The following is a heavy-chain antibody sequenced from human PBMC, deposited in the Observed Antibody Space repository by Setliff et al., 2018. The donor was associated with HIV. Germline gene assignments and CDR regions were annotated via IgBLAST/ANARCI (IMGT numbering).Heavy chain of an antibody. J-gene: IGHJ3*02. CDR2: FYYSGTT. V-gene: IGHV4-59*08. Sequence: PSETLSLTCTVSGGSISSYYWSWIRQPPGKGLEWIGYFYYSGTTNYNPSLKSRVTISVDTSKNQFSLKLSSVTAADTAVYYCARHWYSSSWYHVFDIWGQGTMVTVSS. D-gene: IGHD6-13*01. CDR1: GGSISSYY. CDR3: ARHWYSSSWYHVFDI.